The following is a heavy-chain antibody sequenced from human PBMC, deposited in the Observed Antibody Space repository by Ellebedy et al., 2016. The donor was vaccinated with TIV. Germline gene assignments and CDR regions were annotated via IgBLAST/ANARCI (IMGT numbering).Heavy chain of an antibody. D-gene: IGHD3-16*01. Sequence: PGGSLRLSCAASGITFSSHAISWVRQTPGKGLEWVSAISGSGDKTYYTDSVKGRFTISRDNSQNTLYLQMNSLRAEGTAVYYCAKELHMWGTIMIDCWGPGTLVTVSS. CDR1: GITFSSHA. J-gene: IGHJ4*02. V-gene: IGHV3-23*01. CDR3: AKELHMWGTIMIDC. CDR2: ISGSGDKT.